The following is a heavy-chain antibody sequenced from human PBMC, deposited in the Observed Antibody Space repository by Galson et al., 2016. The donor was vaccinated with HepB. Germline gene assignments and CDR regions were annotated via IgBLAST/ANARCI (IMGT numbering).Heavy chain of an antibody. CDR1: GYTFTQYA. V-gene: IGHV1-3*04. D-gene: IGHD6-19*01. J-gene: IGHJ5*01. CDR2: LSTGDGNT. CDR3: ARGGSSGWFDS. Sequence: SVKVSCKASGYTFTQYAIHWVRQAPGQRPEWMGWLSTGDGNTKSSETFQGRLTSTRDTSATTAYMELTSLKSGDTAVYYCARGGSSGWFDSWGQGTLVTVSS.